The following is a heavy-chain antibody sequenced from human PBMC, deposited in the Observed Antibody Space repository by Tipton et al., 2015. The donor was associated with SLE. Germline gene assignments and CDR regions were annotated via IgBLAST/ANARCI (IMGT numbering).Heavy chain of an antibody. CDR3: ARGGSGWYDY. Sequence: TLSLTCNVSGGSISSYYWSWIRQPPGRGLEWIGYIYYSGSTNYNPSLKSRVTTSVDASKNQFSLNLSSVTAADTAVYYCARGGSGWYDYWGQGTLVTVSS. CDR2: IYYSGST. J-gene: IGHJ4*02. V-gene: IGHV4-59*01. D-gene: IGHD6-19*01. CDR1: GGSISSYY.